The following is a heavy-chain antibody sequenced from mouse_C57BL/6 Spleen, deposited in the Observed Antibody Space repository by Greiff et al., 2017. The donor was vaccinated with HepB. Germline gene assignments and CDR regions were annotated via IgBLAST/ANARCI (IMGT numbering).Heavy chain of an antibody. CDR1: GYASSSSW. Sequence: QVQLQQSGPELVKPGASVKISCKASGYASSSSWMNWVKQRPGKGLEWIGRIYPGDGDTNYNGKFKGKATLTADKSSSTAYMQLSSLTSEDSAVYFCVGSKDYWGQGTTLTVSS. CDR2: IYPGDGDT. V-gene: IGHV1-82*01. J-gene: IGHJ2*01. D-gene: IGHD1-1*01. CDR3: VGSKDY.